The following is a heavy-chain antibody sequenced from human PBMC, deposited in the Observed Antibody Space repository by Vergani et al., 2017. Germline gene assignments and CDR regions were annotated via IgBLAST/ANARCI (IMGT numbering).Heavy chain of an antibody. D-gene: IGHD1-7*01. Sequence: QVQLVQSGAEVKKPGSSVKVSCKASGGTFSSYAISWVRQAPGQGLEWMGGIIPIFGTANYAQKFQGKVTITADESTSTAYMELSSLRSADTAVYYCAGDRPATTRFDYWGQGTLVTVSS. V-gene: IGHV1-69*01. CDR1: GGTFSSYA. CDR2: IIPIFGTA. J-gene: IGHJ4*02. CDR3: AGDRPATTRFDY.